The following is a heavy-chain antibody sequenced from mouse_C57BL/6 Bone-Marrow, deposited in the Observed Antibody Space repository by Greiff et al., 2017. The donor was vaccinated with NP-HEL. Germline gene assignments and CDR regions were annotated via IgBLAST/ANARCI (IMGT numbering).Heavy chain of an antibody. J-gene: IGHJ2*01. CDR1: GYTFTSYW. CDR2: IHPNSGST. CDR3: ARRGAYYTYFDY. D-gene: IGHD2-12*01. V-gene: IGHV1-64*01. Sequence: QVQLQQPGAELVKPGASVKLSCKASGYTFTSYWMHWVKQRPGQGLEWIGMIHPNSGSTNYNEKFKSKATLTVDKSSSTAYMQLSSLTSEDSAVYYRARRGAYYTYFDYWGQGTTLTVSS.